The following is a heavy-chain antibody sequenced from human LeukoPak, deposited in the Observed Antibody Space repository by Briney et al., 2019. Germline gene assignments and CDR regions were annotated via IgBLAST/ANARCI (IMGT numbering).Heavy chain of an antibody. D-gene: IGHD2-2*02. CDR2: IYYSGST. J-gene: IGHJ5*02. CDR3: ARGAGYCSSTSCYTEDWFDP. V-gene: IGHV4-31*03. Sequence: PSQTLSLTCTVSGGSISSGGYYWSWIRQHPGKGLEWIGYIYYSGSTYYNPSLKSRVTISVDTSKNQFSLKLSSVTAADTAVYYCARGAGYCSSTSCYTEDWFDPWGQGTLVTVSS. CDR1: GGSISSGGYY.